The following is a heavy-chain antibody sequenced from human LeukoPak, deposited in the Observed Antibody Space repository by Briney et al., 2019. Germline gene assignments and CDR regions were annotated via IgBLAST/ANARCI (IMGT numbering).Heavy chain of an antibody. J-gene: IGHJ5*02. Sequence: LRLSCAASGFTFSSSAMSWVRQPPGKGLEWIGYIYYSGSTYYNPSLKSRVIISVDTSNNQFSLKLSSVTAADTAVYYCARAGDKLLNWFDPWGQGTLVTVSS. CDR1: GFTFSSSA. D-gene: IGHD1-14*01. CDR3: ARAGDKLLNWFDP. V-gene: IGHV4-30-4*08. CDR2: IYYSGST.